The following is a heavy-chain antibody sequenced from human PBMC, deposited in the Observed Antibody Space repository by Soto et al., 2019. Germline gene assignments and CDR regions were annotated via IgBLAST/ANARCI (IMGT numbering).Heavy chain of an antibody. CDR3: ARDLRGDSPDFDD. CDR2: ISSSSSYI. D-gene: IGHD5-18*01. Sequence: PGGSLRLSCAGSGFTFSSYSMNWVRQPPGKGLEWVSSISSSSSYIYYADSVKGRFTISRDNAKNSLYLQMNSLIAEDTAVYYCARDLRGDSPDFDDWGQGTLVTVSS. CDR1: GFTFSSYS. J-gene: IGHJ4*02. V-gene: IGHV3-21*01.